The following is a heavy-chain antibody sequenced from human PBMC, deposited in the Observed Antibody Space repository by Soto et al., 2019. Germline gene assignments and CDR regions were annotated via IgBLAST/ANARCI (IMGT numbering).Heavy chain of an antibody. J-gene: IGHJ6*03. CDR2: ISSSGSTI. D-gene: IGHD3-3*01. CDR3: SRVSNYDFWSGYYYYYYMDV. V-gene: IGHV3-11*01. Sequence: GGSLRLSCAASGFTFSDYYMSWIRQAPGKGLEWVSYISSSGSTIYYADSVKGRFTIPRDNAKNSLYLQMNSLRAEDTAVYYCSRVSNYDFWSGYYYYYYMDVWGKGTTVTVSS. CDR1: GFTFSDYY.